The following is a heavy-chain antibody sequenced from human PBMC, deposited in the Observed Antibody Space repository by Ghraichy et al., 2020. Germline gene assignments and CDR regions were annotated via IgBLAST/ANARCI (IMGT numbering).Heavy chain of an antibody. CDR1: GFTFSTYN. J-gene: IGHJ4*02. D-gene: IGHD3-10*01. Sequence: GVLRLSCAASGFTFSTYNMNWVRQAPGKGLEWLSSISSSSSTISYADSVKGRFTISRDNAKNSLYLQMNNLRDEDTAVYYCARKDYFNSGTYYIPFFDYWGQGTLVTVSS. CDR3: ARKDYFNSGTYYIPFFDY. V-gene: IGHV3-48*02. CDR2: ISSSSSTI.